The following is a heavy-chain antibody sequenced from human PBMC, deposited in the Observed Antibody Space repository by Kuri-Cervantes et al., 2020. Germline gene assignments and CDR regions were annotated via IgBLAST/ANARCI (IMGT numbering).Heavy chain of an antibody. V-gene: IGHV4-34*01. D-gene: IGHD3-10*01. CDR3: ARGLRNYYGSGSYYKPTPRYYYIDA. J-gene: IGHJ6*03. CDR2: INHSGST. CDR1: GGSFSGYY. Sequence: SETLSLTCAVYGGSFSGYYWSWIRQPPGKGLEWIGEINHSGSTNYNPSPKSRVTISVDTSKNQFSLKLSSVTAADTAVYYCARGLRNYYGSGSYYKPTPRYYYIDAWGKGTTVTVSS.